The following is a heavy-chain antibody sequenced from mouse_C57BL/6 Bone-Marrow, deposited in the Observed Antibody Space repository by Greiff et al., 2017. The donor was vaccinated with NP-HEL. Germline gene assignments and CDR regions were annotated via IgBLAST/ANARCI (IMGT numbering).Heavy chain of an antibody. CDR1: GFTFSSYA. D-gene: IGHD1-1*01. J-gene: IGHJ1*03. V-gene: IGHV5-4*01. CDR2: ISDGGSYT. Sequence: LVESGGGLVKPGGSLKLSCAASGFTFSSYAMSWVRQTPEKRLEWVATISDGGSYTYYPDNVKGRFTISRDNAKNNLYLQMSQLKSEDTAMYYCARGYYGSSYREYFDVWGTGTTVTVSS. CDR3: ARGYYGSSYREYFDV.